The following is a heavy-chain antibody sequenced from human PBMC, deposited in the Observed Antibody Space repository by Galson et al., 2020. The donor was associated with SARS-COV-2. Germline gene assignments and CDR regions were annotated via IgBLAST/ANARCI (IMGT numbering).Heavy chain of an antibody. Sequence: SQTLSLTCAVSGASISSSSFYWGWIRQPPGKGLEWIGAVYYSGFTYYNPSLKSRVTISVDTSKSQFSLKLSSVTATDTAVYYCAKQHLGNWVDPWGQGTLVTISS. CDR2: VYYSGFT. CDR3: AKQHLGNWVDP. CDR1: GASISSSSFY. V-gene: IGHV4-39*01. D-gene: IGHD6-13*01. J-gene: IGHJ5*02.